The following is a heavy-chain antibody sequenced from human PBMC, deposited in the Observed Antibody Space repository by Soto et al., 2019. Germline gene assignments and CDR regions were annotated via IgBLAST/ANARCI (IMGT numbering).Heavy chain of an antibody. Sequence: ASLKVSCKVSGYTLTELSMHWVRQAPGQGLEWMGCIDPEDGETIYAQKFQGRVTMTTDTSTSTAYMELRSLRSDDTAVYYCARVYGDNACFDPWGQGTLVTVSS. V-gene: IGHV1-24*01. CDR2: IDPEDGET. D-gene: IGHD4-17*01. CDR1: GYTLTELS. CDR3: ARVYGDNACFDP. J-gene: IGHJ5*02.